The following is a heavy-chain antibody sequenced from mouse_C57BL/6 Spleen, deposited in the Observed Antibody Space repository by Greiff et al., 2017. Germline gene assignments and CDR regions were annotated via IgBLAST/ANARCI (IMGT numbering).Heavy chain of an antibody. CDR2: IDPNSGGT. D-gene: IGHD1-1*01. CDR1: GYTFTSYW. CDR3: ARNYGSRGDYFDD. V-gene: IGHV1-72*01. J-gene: IGHJ2*01. Sequence: QVQLQQPGAELVKPGASVKLSCKASGYTFTSYWMHWVKQRPGRGLAWLGRIDPNSGGTKYNEKFKSKATLTVDKPSSTAYMKLSILTSEDSAGYYCARNYGSRGDYFDDWGQGTTLTVSS.